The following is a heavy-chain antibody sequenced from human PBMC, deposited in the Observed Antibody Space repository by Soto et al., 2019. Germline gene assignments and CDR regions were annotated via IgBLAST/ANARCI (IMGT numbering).Heavy chain of an antibody. D-gene: IGHD3-16*01. CDR3: ARQIYFKGEVPYYFDY. V-gene: IGHV4-39*01. Sequence: PSETLSLTCTVSGDSISSSSFYWGWIRQPPGKGLEWIANIYYSGSTYYNPSLKSRLTIFVDTSKNQFSLKLSSVTAADTAVYYCARQIYFKGEVPYYFDYWGQGTLVTVSS. CDR1: GDSISSSSFY. J-gene: IGHJ4*02. CDR2: IYYSGST.